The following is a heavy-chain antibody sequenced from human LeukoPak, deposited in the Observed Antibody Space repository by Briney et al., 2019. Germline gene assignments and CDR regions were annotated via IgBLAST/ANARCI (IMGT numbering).Heavy chain of an antibody. Sequence: ASVKVSCKASGYTFTSYGISWVRQAPGQGLEWMGWVGTYTGKTNYAQNLQGRVTMTTDTSTRTAYMELGSLRSDDTAVYYCASCHCTNGVCYGECGYFQHWGQGTLVAVSS. D-gene: IGHD2-8*01. CDR3: ASCHCTNGVCYGECGYFQH. CDR2: VGTYTGKT. CDR1: GYTFTSYG. J-gene: IGHJ1*01. V-gene: IGHV1-18*01.